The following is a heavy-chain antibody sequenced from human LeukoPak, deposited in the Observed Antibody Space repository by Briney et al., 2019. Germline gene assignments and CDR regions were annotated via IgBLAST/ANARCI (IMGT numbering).Heavy chain of an antibody. Sequence: GGSLRLSCAASGFTFSSYSMNWVRQAPGKGLEWVSSISSSSSYIYYADSVKGRFTISRDNAKNSLYLQMNSLRAEDTAVYYCARQYSSSSYYYYYYMDVWGKGTTVTVSS. J-gene: IGHJ6*03. CDR3: ARQYSSSSYYYYYYMDV. CDR1: GFTFSSYS. CDR2: ISSSSSYI. D-gene: IGHD6-6*01. V-gene: IGHV3-21*01.